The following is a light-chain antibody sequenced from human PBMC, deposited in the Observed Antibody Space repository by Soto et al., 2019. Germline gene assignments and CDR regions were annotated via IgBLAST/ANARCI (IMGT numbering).Light chain of an antibody. Sequence: ENVLTQSPGTLSLSPGEGATLSCRASQSVTKNFLAWYQQKPGQAPRILIYGASSRPGGIPDRFSGSGSGTDFTLTIPRLEPEDFAVYYCQQYGSSPYTFGQGTKVDIK. V-gene: IGKV3-20*01. CDR3: QQYGSSPYT. CDR1: QSVTKNF. J-gene: IGKJ2*01. CDR2: GAS.